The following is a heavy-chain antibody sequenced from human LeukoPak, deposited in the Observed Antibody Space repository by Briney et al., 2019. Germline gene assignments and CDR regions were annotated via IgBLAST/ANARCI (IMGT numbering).Heavy chain of an antibody. V-gene: IGHV3-15*01. J-gene: IGHJ4*02. CDR3: TTEMGIAARPWCFY. CDR1: GFTFSNAW. CDR2: IKSKTDGGTT. Sequence: PGGSLRLSCAASGFTFSNAWMSWVRQAPGKGLEWVGRIKSKTDGGTTDYAAPVKGRFTISRDDSKNTLYLQMNSLKTEDTAVYYCTTEMGIAARPWCFYWGQGTLVTVSS. D-gene: IGHD6-6*01.